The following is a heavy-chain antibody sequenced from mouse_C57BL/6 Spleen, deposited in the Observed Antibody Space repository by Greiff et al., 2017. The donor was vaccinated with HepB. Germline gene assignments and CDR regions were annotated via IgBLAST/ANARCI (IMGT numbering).Heavy chain of an antibody. J-gene: IGHJ2*01. CDR2: IYPGSGST. CDR3: ARGAYYSIYFDY. D-gene: IGHD2-5*01. CDR1: GYTFTSYW. Sequence: VQLQQPGAELVKPGASVKMSCKASGYTFTSYWITWVKQRPGQGLEWIGDIYPGSGSTNYNEKFKSKATLTVDTSSSTAYMQLSSLTSEDSAVYYCARGAYYSIYFDYWGQGTTLTVSS. V-gene: IGHV1-55*01.